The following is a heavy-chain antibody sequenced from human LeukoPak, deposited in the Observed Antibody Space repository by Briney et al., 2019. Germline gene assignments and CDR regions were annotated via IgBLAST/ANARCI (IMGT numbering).Heavy chain of an antibody. Sequence: SETLSLTCTVSGDSISSGTYYWGWIRQPPGKGLQWIGSIYYSGNTYYNPSLKSRVTISVDTSKNQFSLKLSSVTAADTAVYYCAIFRESSGIFDYWGQGTLVTVSS. J-gene: IGHJ4*02. CDR3: AIFRESSGIFDY. V-gene: IGHV4-39*07. CDR1: GDSISSGTYY. CDR2: IYYSGNT. D-gene: IGHD3-22*01.